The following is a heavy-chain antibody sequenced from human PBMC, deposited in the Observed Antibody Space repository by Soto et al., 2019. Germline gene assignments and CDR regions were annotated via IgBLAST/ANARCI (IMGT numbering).Heavy chain of an antibody. V-gene: IGHV1-69*01. J-gene: IGHJ4*02. CDR1: GGTFSSYA. D-gene: IGHD1-1*01. CDR2: IIPLFGTA. Sequence: QVQLVQSGDEVKKPGSSVKVSCKASGGTFSSYAISWVRQAPGQGLEWMGGIIPLFGTANYAQKFQGRVTITAAESTTTAYMELSSVRSEDTAVYYCARGLGMNWNYFDYWGQGTLVIFSS. CDR3: ARGLGMNWNYFDY.